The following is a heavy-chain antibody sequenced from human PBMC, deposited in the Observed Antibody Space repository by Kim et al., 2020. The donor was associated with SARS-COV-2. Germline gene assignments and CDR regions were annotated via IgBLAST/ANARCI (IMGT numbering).Heavy chain of an antibody. Sequence: GGSLRLSCAASGFTVSSNYMSWVRQAPGKGLEWVSVIYSGGSTYYADSVKGRFTISRDNSKNTLYLQMNSLRAEDTAVYYCARDRYYDSSGYYPPYYYYYYGMDVWGQGTTVTVSS. CDR3: ARDRYYDSSGYYPPYYYYYYGMDV. D-gene: IGHD3-22*01. CDR1: GFTVSSNY. CDR2: IYSGGST. V-gene: IGHV3-53*01. J-gene: IGHJ6*02.